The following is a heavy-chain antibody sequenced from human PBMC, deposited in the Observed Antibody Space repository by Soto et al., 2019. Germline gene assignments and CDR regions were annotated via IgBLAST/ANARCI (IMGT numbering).Heavy chain of an antibody. CDR3: ARLRRDGQTGFAFDI. CDR2: IYYSGST. Sequence: SETLSLTCTVSGGSISTYWGWIRQPPGKGLEWIGNIYYSGSTYYNPSLKSRVTISVDTSKNQLSLKLSSVTAADTSVYYCARLRRDGQTGFAFDIWGQGTMVTVSS. CDR1: GGSISTY. J-gene: IGHJ3*02. V-gene: IGHV4-39*01. D-gene: IGHD7-27*01.